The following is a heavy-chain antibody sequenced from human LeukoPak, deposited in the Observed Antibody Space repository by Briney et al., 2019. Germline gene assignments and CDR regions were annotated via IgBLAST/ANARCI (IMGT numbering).Heavy chain of an antibody. J-gene: IGHJ4*02. CDR3: ARETQLRWTDY. Sequence: GGSLRLSCAASGFTFSSYEMNWVRQAPGKGLEWVSYISSSGSTIYYADSVKGRFTISRDNAKNSLYLQMNSLRAEDTAVYYCARETQLRWTDYWGQGTLVTVSS. CDR1: GFTFSSYE. D-gene: IGHD5-24*01. V-gene: IGHV3-48*03. CDR2: ISSSGSTI.